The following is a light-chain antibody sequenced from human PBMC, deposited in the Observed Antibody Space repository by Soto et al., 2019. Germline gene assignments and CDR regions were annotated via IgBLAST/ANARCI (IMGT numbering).Light chain of an antibody. CDR1: QNISRS. J-gene: IGKJ1*01. V-gene: IGKV3-15*01. Sequence: EIVMTQSPVTLSVSPGERATLSCRASQNISRSLAWYQQKPGQGPSLLIYGTSTRAGGVPARFSGGGSGTEFTLTISSLQSEDFAVYYCHQYNNWPPWTFGQGTKVDIK. CDR2: GTS. CDR3: HQYNNWPPWT.